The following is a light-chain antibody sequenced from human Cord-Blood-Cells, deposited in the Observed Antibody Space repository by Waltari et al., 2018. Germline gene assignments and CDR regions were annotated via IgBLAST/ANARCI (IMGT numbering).Light chain of an antibody. V-gene: IGLV2-11*01. CDR1: SSAVGGYNY. Sequence: QSALTQPRSVSGSPGQSVTISCTGTSSAVGGYNYVSWYQQHPGKAPKLMIYDVSKRPSGVLDRFSGSKSGNTASLTISGLQAEDEADYYCCSYAGSYTFVFGGGTKLTVL. CDR2: DVS. J-gene: IGLJ2*01. CDR3: CSYAGSYTFV.